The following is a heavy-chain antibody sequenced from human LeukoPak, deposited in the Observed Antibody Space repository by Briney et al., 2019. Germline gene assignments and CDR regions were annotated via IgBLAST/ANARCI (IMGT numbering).Heavy chain of an antibody. D-gene: IGHD1-7*01. V-gene: IGHV1-24*01. J-gene: IGHJ4*02. CDR3: ATYRNLGPFDL. Sequence: GASVKVSCTLSGDTLTELSMHWVRQAPGKGLEWMGGFDVETAKTVYEHKFQGRVTMTEDTSADTDYMELSDLISEDTALYYCATYRNLGPFDLWGQGTLVTVSS. CDR2: FDVETAKT. CDR1: GDTLTELS.